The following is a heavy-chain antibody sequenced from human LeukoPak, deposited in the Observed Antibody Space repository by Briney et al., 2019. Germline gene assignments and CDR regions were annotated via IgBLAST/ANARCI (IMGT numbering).Heavy chain of an antibody. CDR1: GDSISSSSYY. D-gene: IGHD2-8*02. V-gene: IGHV4-39*01. CDR3: ARSPTTGWFDP. CDR2: IYYSGST. J-gene: IGHJ5*02. Sequence: PSETLSLTCTVSGDSISSSSYYWGWIRQPPGKGLEWIGSIYYSGSTYYNPSLKSRVTISVDTSKNQFSLKLSSVTAADTAVYYCARSPTTGWFDPWGQGTLVTVSS.